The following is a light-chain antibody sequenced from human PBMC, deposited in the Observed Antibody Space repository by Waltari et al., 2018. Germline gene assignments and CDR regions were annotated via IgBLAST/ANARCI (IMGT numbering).Light chain of an antibody. CDR1: QSLLYSNGYNY. Sequence: EIVMTQSPLSLPVTPGEPASISCRSSQSLLYSNGYNYLDWYLQKPGQSPQLLIYLGSSRASGVPDRFSGRGSGTDFTLKISRVEAEDVGVYFCMQSLQALRTYGQGTRLEIK. CDR2: LGS. V-gene: IGKV2-28*01. CDR3: MQSLQALRT. J-gene: IGKJ2*01.